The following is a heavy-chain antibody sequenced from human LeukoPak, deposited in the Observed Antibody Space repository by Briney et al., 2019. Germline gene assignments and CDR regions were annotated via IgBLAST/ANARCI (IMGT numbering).Heavy chain of an antibody. Sequence: SETLSLTCAVYGGSFSGYYWSWIRQPPGKGLEWIGEINHSGSTNYNPSLKSRVTISVDTSKNQFSLKLSFVTAADTAVYYCARGGYVNSFDYWGQGTLVTVSS. V-gene: IGHV4-34*01. CDR3: ARGGYVNSFDY. D-gene: IGHD5-18*01. CDR1: GGSFSGYY. J-gene: IGHJ4*02. CDR2: INHSGST.